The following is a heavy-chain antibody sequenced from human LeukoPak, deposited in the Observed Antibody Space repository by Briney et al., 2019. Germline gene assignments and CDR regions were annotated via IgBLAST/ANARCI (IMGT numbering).Heavy chain of an antibody. V-gene: IGHV1-69*05. Sequence: SVTVSCKASGGTFSSYAISWVRQAPGQGLEWMGGIIPIFGTANYAQKFQSRVTITTDESTSTAYMELSSLRSEDTAVYYCTRFARAYYDFWSGYPDGGQGTLVTVSS. CDR1: GGTFSSYA. CDR3: TRFARAYYDFWSGYPD. CDR2: IIPIFGTA. J-gene: IGHJ4*02. D-gene: IGHD3-3*01.